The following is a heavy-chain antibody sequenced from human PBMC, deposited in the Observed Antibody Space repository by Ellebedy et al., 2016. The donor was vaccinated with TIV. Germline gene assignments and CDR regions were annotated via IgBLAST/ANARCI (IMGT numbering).Heavy chain of an antibody. V-gene: IGHV3-23*01. CDR3: AYGSSASCSSGAHFDD. Sequence: GESLKISXADSGFSFNIYAMSWVRQAPGKGLEWVSTISGSGDTTYYADSVKGRFTISRDNSKNTLFLQMNSLRAEDTGIYYCAYGSSASCSSGAHFDDWGQGTPVTVSS. CDR2: ISGSGDTT. J-gene: IGHJ4*02. CDR1: GFSFNIYA. D-gene: IGHD2-15*01.